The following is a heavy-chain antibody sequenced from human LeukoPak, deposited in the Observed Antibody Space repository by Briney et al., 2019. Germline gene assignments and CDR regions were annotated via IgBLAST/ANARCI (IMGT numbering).Heavy chain of an antibody. V-gene: IGHV4-59*01. CDR3: ARSPRGGTKTYFDY. D-gene: IGHD1-14*01. Sequence: SETLSLTCTVSGGPISNYYWSWIRQPPGKGLDWIGYIYYSWSTNYNPSLKSRVTISVDTSKNPFSLRLSSVTAAATAVYYCARSPRGGTKTYFDYWGQGTLVTVSP. CDR1: GGPISNYY. CDR2: IYYSWST. J-gene: IGHJ4*02.